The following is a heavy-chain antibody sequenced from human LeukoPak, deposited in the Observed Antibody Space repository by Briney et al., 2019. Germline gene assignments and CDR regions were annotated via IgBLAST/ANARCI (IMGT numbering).Heavy chain of an antibody. CDR1: GYTFTDYY. Sequence: GASVKVSCKASGYTFTDYYMHWVRQAPGQGLEWMGRINPNTGGTDYAQRFQGRVTMTRDTSISTAYMELSRLRSDDTALYYCARGSYYYTSSGYYSDYWGQGTLATVSS. J-gene: IGHJ4*02. V-gene: IGHV1-2*06. CDR3: ARGSYYYTSSGYYSDY. D-gene: IGHD3-22*01. CDR2: INPNTGGT.